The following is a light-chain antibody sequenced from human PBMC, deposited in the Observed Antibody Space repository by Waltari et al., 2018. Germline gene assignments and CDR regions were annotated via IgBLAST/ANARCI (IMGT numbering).Light chain of an antibody. V-gene: IGLV4-69*02. CDR2: VNSDGSQ. J-gene: IGLJ3*02. CDR1: SGHSSNV. CDR3: QTGGHGTWV. Sequence: QLVLTQSPSASASLGASDKRTCTLSSGHSSNVIAWHQQHPQKGPRYLMKVNSDGSQGKGDEIPDRFSGSSSGAERSLPISSLQSEDEADYYCQTGGHGTWVFGGGTKLTVL.